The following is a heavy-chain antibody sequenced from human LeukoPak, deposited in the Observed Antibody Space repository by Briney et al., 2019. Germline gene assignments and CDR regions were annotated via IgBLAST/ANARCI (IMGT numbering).Heavy chain of an antibody. Sequence: PGGSLRLSCAASGFTFSSYAMSWVRQAPGKGLEWVSAISGSGGSTYYADSVKGRFTISRDNSKNSLYLQMNSLRAEDTALYYCAKDIGYDRDAFDIWGQGTMVTVSS. J-gene: IGHJ3*02. CDR2: ISGSGGST. V-gene: IGHV3-23*01. D-gene: IGHD3-3*01. CDR3: AKDIGYDRDAFDI. CDR1: GFTFSSYA.